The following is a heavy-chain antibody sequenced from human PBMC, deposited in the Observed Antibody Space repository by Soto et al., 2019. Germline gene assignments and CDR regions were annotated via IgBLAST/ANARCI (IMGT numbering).Heavy chain of an antibody. CDR1: GGSISSYY. D-gene: IGHD3-3*01. CDR2: IYYTGST. V-gene: IGHV4-59*01. J-gene: IGHJ4*02. Sequence: QVQLQESGPGLVKPSETLSLTCTVSGGSISSYYWSWIRQSPGKGLEWIGYIYYTGSTSYNPSLRGRVTLSVDTSKKQFSLHLNFVTAADTAVYYCARSLRITTFGVVTDFDYWGQGTLVTVSS. CDR3: ARSLRITTFGVVTDFDY.